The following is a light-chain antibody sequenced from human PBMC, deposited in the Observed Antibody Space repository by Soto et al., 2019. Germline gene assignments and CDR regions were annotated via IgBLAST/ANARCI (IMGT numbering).Light chain of an antibody. Sequence: SYELTQPPSVSVAPGKTARITCGGTNIGSKSVHWYQQKPGQTPILVIYFDSDRPSGIPERFSGSNSGNTATLTISRVEAGDEADYYCQVWDSSSDHVVFGGRTKLTVL. V-gene: IGLV3-21*04. CDR2: FDS. CDR3: QVWDSSSDHVV. J-gene: IGLJ2*01. CDR1: NIGSKS.